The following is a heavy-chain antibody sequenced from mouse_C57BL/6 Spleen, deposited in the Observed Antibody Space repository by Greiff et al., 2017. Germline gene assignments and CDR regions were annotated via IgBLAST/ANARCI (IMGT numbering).Heavy chain of an antibody. CDR1: GFTFSSYA. CDR2: ISDGGSYT. CDR3: ARDKDGYYKDSWFAY. Sequence: EVMLVESGGGLVKPGGSLKLSCAASGFTFSSYAMSWVRQTPEKRLEWVATISDGGSYTYYPDNVKGRFTISRDNAKNNLYLQMSHLKSEDTAMYYCARDKDGYYKDSWFAYWGQGTLVTVSA. D-gene: IGHD2-3*01. J-gene: IGHJ3*01. V-gene: IGHV5-4*01.